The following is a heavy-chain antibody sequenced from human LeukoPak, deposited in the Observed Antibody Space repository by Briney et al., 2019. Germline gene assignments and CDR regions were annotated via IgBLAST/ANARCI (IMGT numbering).Heavy chain of an antibody. V-gene: IGHV3-33*01. Sequence: PGRSLRLSRAASGFTFSSYGMHWVRQAPGKGLEWVAVIWYDGSNKYYADSVKGRFTISRDNSKNTLYLQMNSLRAEDTAVYYCARDLLTAMPFDYWGQGTLVTVPS. CDR2: IWYDGSNK. CDR3: ARDLLTAMPFDY. CDR1: GFTFSSYG. J-gene: IGHJ4*02. D-gene: IGHD2-2*01.